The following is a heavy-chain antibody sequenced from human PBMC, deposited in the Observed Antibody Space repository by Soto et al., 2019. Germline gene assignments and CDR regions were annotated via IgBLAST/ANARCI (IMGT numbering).Heavy chain of an antibody. J-gene: IGHJ6*02. CDR3: ARQDGGNTPLYYYYGLDV. D-gene: IGHD2-15*01. V-gene: IGHV5-51*01. Sequence: GESLKISCEGSGYSLTSYWICWVRQMPGRGLEWMGIIFPGDSDTRYRPSFQGQVTISADESISTAYLQWSSLKASDTAIYYCARQDGGNTPLYYYYGLDVWGQGTTVTVSS. CDR2: IFPGDSDT. CDR1: GYSLTSYW.